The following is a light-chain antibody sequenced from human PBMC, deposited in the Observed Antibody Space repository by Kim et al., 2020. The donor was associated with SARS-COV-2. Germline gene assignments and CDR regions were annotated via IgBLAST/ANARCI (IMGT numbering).Light chain of an antibody. CDR2: GAS. V-gene: IGKV3-20*01. Sequence: EIVLTQSPGTLSLSPGQRATLSCRASQTVNSDYVAWYQQRPGQAPRLLIYGASIRATGIPERFSGGGSGTDFTLTISRLEPEDFAVFYCQQYGSSRYTFGQGTKLEI. J-gene: IGKJ2*01. CDR3: QQYGSSRYT. CDR1: QTVNSDY.